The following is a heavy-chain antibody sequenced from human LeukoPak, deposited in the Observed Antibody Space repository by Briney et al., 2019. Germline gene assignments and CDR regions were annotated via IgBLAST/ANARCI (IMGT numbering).Heavy chain of an antibody. Sequence: ASVKVSFKASGYTFTSYYMHWVRQAPGQGLEWMGIINPSGGSTSYAQKFQGRATMTRDTSTSTVYMELSSLRSEDTAVYYCARDRGLGSPYYYYYGMDVWGQGTTVTVSS. CDR1: GYTFTSYY. J-gene: IGHJ6*02. D-gene: IGHD3-16*01. V-gene: IGHV1-46*01. CDR3: ARDRGLGSPYYYYYGMDV. CDR2: INPSGGST.